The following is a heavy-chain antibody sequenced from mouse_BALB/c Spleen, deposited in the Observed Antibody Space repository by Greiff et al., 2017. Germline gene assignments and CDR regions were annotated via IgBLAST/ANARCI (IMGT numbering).Heavy chain of an antibody. CDR2: ISYSGST. D-gene: IGHD2-3*01. CDR1: GDSITSGY. J-gene: IGHJ2*01. V-gene: IGHV3-8*02. CDR3: ARGRSISPFDY. Sequence: EVQRVESGPSLVKPSQTLSLTCSVTGDSITSGYWNWIRKFPGNKLEYMGYISYSGSTYYNPSLKSRISITRDTAKNQYYLQLNSVTTEDTATYYCARGRSISPFDYWGQGTTLTVSS.